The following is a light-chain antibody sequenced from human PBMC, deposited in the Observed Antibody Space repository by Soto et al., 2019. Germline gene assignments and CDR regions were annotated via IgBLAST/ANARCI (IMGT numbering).Light chain of an antibody. CDR2: KAS. V-gene: IGKV1-5*03. J-gene: IGKJ1*01. CDR1: QSISSW. CDR3: QQYNSYPGT. Sequence: DIQMTQSPSTLSASVGDRVTITCRASQSISSWLAWYQQKPGKAPKLLIYKASSLESGVPSRFSGSGSGTEFTLNISSLQPDDFATYYCQQYNSYPGTFGQGTKVEIK.